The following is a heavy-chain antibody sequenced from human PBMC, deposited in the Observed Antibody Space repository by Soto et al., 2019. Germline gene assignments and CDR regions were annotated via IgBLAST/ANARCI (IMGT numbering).Heavy chain of an antibody. CDR2: INPNSGGT. Sequence: ASVKVSCKASGYTFTGYYMHWVRQAPGQGLEWMGWINPNSGGTNYAQKFQGWVTMTRDTSISTAYMELSRLRSDDTAVYYCAREGIAAARMDYYYGMDVWGQGTTVTVSS. J-gene: IGHJ6*02. CDR3: AREGIAAARMDYYYGMDV. D-gene: IGHD6-13*01. V-gene: IGHV1-2*04. CDR1: GYTFTGYY.